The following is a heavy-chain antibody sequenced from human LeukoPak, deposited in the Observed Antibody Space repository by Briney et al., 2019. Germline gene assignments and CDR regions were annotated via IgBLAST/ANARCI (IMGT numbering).Heavy chain of an antibody. J-gene: IGHJ5*02. CDR3: ARSAADPYNWFGP. CDR1: GGTFSSYA. V-gene: IGHV1-69*04. CDR2: IIPILGIA. D-gene: IGHD2-2*01. Sequence: ASVKVSCKASGGTFSSYAISWVRQAPGQGLEWMGRIIPILGIANYAQKFQGRVTITADKSTSTAYMELSSLRSEDTAVYYCARSAADPYNWFGPWGQGTLVTVSS.